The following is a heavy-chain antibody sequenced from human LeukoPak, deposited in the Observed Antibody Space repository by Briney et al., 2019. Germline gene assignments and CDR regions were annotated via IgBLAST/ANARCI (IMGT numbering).Heavy chain of an antibody. CDR2: IKDDGSEK. V-gene: IGHV3-7*04. Sequence: GGSLRLSCAASGFIFSSHWMSWVRQAPGKGLEWVANIKDDGSEKYYVDSVKGRFTISRDNAKNSLYLQMNSLRVEDTAVYYCARGYSGYVFYDYWGQGTLVTVSS. J-gene: IGHJ4*02. D-gene: IGHD5-12*01. CDR1: GFIFSSHW. CDR3: ARGYSGYVFYDY.